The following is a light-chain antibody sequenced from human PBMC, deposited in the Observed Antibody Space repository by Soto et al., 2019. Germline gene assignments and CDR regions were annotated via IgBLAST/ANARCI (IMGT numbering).Light chain of an antibody. CDR3: QQHSNSPWT. Sequence: EIVLTQSPGTLSLSPGESAALSCRASQSVTSNYLVWYRQKPGQAPRLLIYAISSRAAAIPDRFNGSGSGIDFTLTITRLEPEDSAVYYCQQHSNSPWTFGQGTRVEV. CDR2: AIS. J-gene: IGKJ1*01. CDR1: QSVTSNY. V-gene: IGKV3D-20*02.